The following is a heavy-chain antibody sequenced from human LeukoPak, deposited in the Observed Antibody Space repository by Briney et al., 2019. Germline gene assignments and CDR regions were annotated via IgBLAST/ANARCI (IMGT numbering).Heavy chain of an antibody. J-gene: IGHJ4*02. Sequence: SETLSLTCAVYGGSFSGYYWSWIRQPPGKGLEWIGEINHSGSTNYNPSLKSRVTISVDTSKNQFSLKLSSVTAADTAVYYCARDYGEFDYWGQGTLATVSS. V-gene: IGHV4-34*01. CDR2: INHSGST. D-gene: IGHD4-17*01. CDR1: GGSFSGYY. CDR3: ARDYGEFDY.